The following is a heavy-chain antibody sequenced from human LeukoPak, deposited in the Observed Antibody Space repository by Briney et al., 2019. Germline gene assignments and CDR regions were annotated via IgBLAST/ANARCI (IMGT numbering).Heavy chain of an antibody. CDR1: GFTFGNYV. CDR2: ISYDGTNK. Sequence: GGSLRLSCAASGFTFGNYVIHWVRQAPGKGLEWLAVISYDGTNKYYADSVKGRFTISRDHSHSTVDLQMNTLRGADTAVYYCVRSPTYYNMDVWGKGTTVTVS. CDR3: VRSPTYYNMDV. J-gene: IGHJ6*03. V-gene: IGHV3-30-3*01.